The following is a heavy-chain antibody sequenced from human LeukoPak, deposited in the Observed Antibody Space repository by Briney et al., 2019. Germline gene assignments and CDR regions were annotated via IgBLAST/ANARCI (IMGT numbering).Heavy chain of an antibody. Sequence: ASVKVSCKASGYTFTSYGISWVRQAPGQGLEWMGWISAYNGNTNYAQKLQGRVTMTTDTSTSTAYMELRSLRSDDTAVYYCARGSSRYSGYDPDFDYWGQGTLVTVSS. J-gene: IGHJ4*02. CDR3: ARGSSRYSGYDPDFDY. V-gene: IGHV1-18*01. D-gene: IGHD5-12*01. CDR2: ISAYNGNT. CDR1: GYTFTSYG.